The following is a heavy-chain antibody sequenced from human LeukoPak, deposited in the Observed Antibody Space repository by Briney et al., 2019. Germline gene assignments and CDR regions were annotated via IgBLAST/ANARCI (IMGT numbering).Heavy chain of an antibody. D-gene: IGHD4-17*01. J-gene: IGHJ6*02. V-gene: IGHV4-34*01. CDR1: GGSFSGYY. Sequence: SETLSLTCAVYGGSFSGYYWSWIRQPPGKGLEWIGEINHSGSTNYNPSLRSRVTISVDTSKNQFSLKLSSVTAADTAVYYCAISYGDYGFYYGMDVWGQGTTVTVSS. CDR3: AISYGDYGFYYGMDV. CDR2: INHSGST.